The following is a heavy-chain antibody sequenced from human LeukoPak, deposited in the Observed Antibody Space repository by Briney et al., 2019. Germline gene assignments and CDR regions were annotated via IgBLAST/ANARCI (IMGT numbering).Heavy chain of an antibody. CDR3: ARLAVTFDS. D-gene: IGHD4-17*01. J-gene: IGHJ4*02. CDR1: GGSISNYY. V-gene: IGHV4-59*08. CDR2: GYYIGST. Sequence: SETLSLTCTVSGGSISNYYWSWIRQSPGKGLEWIGYGYYIGSTNYNPSLESRVTISIDRAKNQFSLKLRSVTAADTAVYYCARLAVTFDSWGQGTLVTVSS.